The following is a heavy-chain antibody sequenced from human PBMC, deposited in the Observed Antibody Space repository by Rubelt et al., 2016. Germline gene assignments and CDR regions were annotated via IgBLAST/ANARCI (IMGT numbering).Heavy chain of an antibody. V-gene: IGHV2-5*02. D-gene: IGHD3-10*01. CDR2: IYWDDVE. CDR3: AHRRPLSGHNFFTS. Sequence: QITLKESGPTLVKPTQTLTLTCTFSGFSLTTTEVGVGWIRQPPGKALEWLAFIYWDDVERYNPSLRGRLTITKDTSRNQVVLTMTNLDPVDTATYYGAHRRPLSGHNFFTSWGQGTLVTVSS. J-gene: IGHJ4*02. CDR1: GFSLTTTEVG.